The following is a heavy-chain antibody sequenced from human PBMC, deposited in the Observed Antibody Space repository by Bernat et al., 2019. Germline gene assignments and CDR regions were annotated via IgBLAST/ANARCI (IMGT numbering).Heavy chain of an antibody. V-gene: IGHV1-18*01. J-gene: IGHJ4*02. D-gene: IGHD6-19*01. CDR1: GYTFTHHG. CDR3: ARHPSNTSGWYAYFDS. CDR2: LSGYNGDT. Sequence: QVQLVQSGTEVKKPGASVRVSCKTSGYTFTHHGIGWVRQAPGQGLEWLGWLSGYNGDTIYAQRLQARVTMTTYTPTNTAYMELTSLRPDDTAVYYCARHPSNTSGWYAYFDSWGQGTLITVSS.